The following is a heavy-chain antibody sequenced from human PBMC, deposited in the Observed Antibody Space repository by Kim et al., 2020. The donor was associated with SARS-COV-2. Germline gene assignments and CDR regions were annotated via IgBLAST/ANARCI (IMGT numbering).Heavy chain of an antibody. CDR3: AVSSSWYGGRNYYYGMDV. V-gene: IGHV6-1*01. D-gene: IGHD6-13*01. CDR1: GDSVSSNSAA. J-gene: IGHJ6*02. CDR2: TYYRSKWYN. Sequence: SQTLSLTCAISGDSVSSNSAAWNWIRQSPSRGLEWLGRTYYRSKWYNDYAVSVKSRITINPDTSKNQFSLQLNSVTPEDTAVYYCAVSSSWYGGRNYYYGMDVWGQGTTVTVSS.